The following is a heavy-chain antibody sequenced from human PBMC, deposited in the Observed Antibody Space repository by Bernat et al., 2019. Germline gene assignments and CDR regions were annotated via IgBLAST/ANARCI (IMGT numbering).Heavy chain of an antibody. CDR2: ISGSGGST. D-gene: IGHD5-18*01. CDR1: GFTFSSYA. J-gene: IGHJ3*02. Sequence: EVQLVESGGGLVQPGGSLRLSCAASGFTFSSYAMSWVRQAPGKGLGWVSAISGSGGSTYYADSVKGRFTISRDKSKNTLYLQMNSLRAEDTAVYYCATDQSYGSALPDAFDIWGQGTMVTVSS. CDR3: ATDQSYGSALPDAFDI. V-gene: IGHV3-23*04.